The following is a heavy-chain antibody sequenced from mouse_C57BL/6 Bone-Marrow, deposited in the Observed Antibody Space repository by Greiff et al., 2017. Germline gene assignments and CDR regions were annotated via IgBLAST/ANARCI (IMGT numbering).Heavy chain of an antibody. CDR1: GYAFTNYL. Sequence: QVQLQQSGAELVRPGTSVKVSCKASGYAFTNYLIEWVKQRPGQGLEWIGVINPGSGGTNYNEKFKGKATLTADKSSSTAYMQLSSLTSEDSAVYFCAREDYDDDYAMDYWGQGTSVTVSS. V-gene: IGHV1-54*01. J-gene: IGHJ4*01. D-gene: IGHD2-4*01. CDR3: AREDYDDDYAMDY. CDR2: INPGSGGT.